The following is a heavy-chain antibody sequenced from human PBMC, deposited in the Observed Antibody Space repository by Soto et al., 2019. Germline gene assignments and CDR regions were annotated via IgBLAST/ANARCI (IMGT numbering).Heavy chain of an antibody. J-gene: IGHJ4*02. CDR2: ISGSGGST. V-gene: IGHV3-23*01. CDR3: ANAVEAASLANFDY. D-gene: IGHD6-25*01. Sequence: EVQLLESGGGLVQPGGSLRLSCAASEFSFSSYAMSWVRQAPRKGMEWVSAISGSGGSTYYADSVKGRFTISRDNSKNTLYLQMNSQRAEDTAVYYCANAVEAASLANFDYWGQGTLVTVSS. CDR1: EFSFSSYA.